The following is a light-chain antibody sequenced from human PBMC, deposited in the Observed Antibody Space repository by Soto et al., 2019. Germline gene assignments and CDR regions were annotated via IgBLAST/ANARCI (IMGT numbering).Light chain of an antibody. Sequence: QSVLTQSPSASGTPGQTVTISCSGSSSNIGGSGVNWYQQLPGTAPKLLIYGNSQRLSGVPDRFSGSKSGTSASLAISGLQSEDEADYYCGTWDDSLNGVVFGGGTQLTVL. CDR2: GNS. CDR1: SSNIGGSG. V-gene: IGLV1-44*01. J-gene: IGLJ3*02. CDR3: GTWDDSLNGVV.